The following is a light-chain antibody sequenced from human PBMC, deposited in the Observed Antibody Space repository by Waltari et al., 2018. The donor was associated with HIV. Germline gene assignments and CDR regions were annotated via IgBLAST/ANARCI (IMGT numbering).Light chain of an antibody. V-gene: IGLV3-25*03. Sequence: SYELTQLPSVSVSPGQTARITCSGDALAKQYAYWYQQKPGQAPVLMISKDNERPSGTPERFSGSSSGTTVTLTISGVKAEDEADYYCQSADSGGTWDVVFGGGTKLTVL. CDR3: QSADSGGTWDVV. CDR1: ALAKQY. CDR2: KDN. J-gene: IGLJ2*01.